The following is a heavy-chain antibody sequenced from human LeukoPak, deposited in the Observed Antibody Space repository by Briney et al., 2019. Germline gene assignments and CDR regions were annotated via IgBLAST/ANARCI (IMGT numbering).Heavy chain of an antibody. CDR2: ISSSADIV. D-gene: IGHD6-19*01. Sequence: GGSLRLSCATSGFIFSEYYISWIRQAPGKRLEWVADISSSADIVSYADSVKGRFTISRDNGGDSLYLQMNSLRVEDTAVYYCARETVAGTFDFWSQGTLVTVSS. CDR1: GFIFSEYY. CDR3: ARETVAGTFDF. V-gene: IGHV3-11*01. J-gene: IGHJ4*02.